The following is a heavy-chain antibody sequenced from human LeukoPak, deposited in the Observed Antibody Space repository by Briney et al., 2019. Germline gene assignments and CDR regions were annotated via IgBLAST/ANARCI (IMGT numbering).Heavy chain of an antibody. D-gene: IGHD4-17*01. CDR1: AFTFSNYA. CDR3: AKDYGDIPFDY. J-gene: IGHJ4*02. CDR2: ISGSGDTT. V-gene: IGHV3-23*01. Sequence: GGSLRLSCAASAFTFSNYAMTWVRQAPGKGLERVSTISGSGDTTYYAASVKGRFTISRDNSIHTLYLQMNNLIAEDTAFYYCAKDYGDIPFDYWGQGTLVTVSS.